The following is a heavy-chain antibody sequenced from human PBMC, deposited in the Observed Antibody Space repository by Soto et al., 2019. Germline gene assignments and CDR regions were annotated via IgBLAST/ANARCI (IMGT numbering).Heavy chain of an antibody. D-gene: IGHD3-16*01. J-gene: IGHJ5*02. V-gene: IGHV2-5*02. Sequence: QITLKESGPTLVKPTQTLTLTCTFSGFSLTTRGVGVGWIRQPPGKALECLALIYWDDDKRYSPSLQSRLSIXNXTXXHPVVLTKTNVYPVDTATYYCAHITKYYQYGSFDPWGQETLISVSS. CDR1: GFSLTTRGVG. CDR2: IYWDDDK. CDR3: AHITKYYQYGSFDP.